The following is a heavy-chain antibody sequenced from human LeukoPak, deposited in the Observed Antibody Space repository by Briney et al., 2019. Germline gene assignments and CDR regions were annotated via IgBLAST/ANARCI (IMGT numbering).Heavy chain of an antibody. D-gene: IGHD5-18*01. CDR3: ARGLRGHSYGPFDY. V-gene: IGHV4-59*01. J-gene: IGHJ4*02. Sequence: SETLSLTCTVSGGSLSGYYWSWIRQPPGKGLEWIGYIYYSGTTNYNPSLKGRVTLSVDTSKNQLSLKLTSVTAADTAVYYCARGLRGHSYGPFDYWGQGALVTVSS. CDR2: IYYSGTT. CDR1: GGSLSGYY.